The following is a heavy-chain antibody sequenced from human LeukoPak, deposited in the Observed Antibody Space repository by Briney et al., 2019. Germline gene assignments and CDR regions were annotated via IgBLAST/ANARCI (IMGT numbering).Heavy chain of an antibody. V-gene: IGHV1-2*02. CDR3: AIYTTDYYDSSGYYYDQNAFDI. CDR1: GYTFTGYY. D-gene: IGHD3-22*01. CDR2: INPNSGGT. J-gene: IGHJ3*02. Sequence: GASVKVSCKASGYTFTGYYMHWVRQAPGQGLEWMGWINPNSGGTNYAQKFQGRVTMTRDTSISTAYMELSRLRSDDTAVYYCAIYTTDYYDSSGYYYDQNAFDIWGQGTMVTVPS.